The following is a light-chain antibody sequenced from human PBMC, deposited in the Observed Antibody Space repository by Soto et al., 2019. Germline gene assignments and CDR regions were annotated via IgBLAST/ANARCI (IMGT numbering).Light chain of an antibody. CDR2: AAS. Sequence: DIQMTQSPTSLSASVGDRVTITCRASQGIRNFVAWYQQKPGKAPKLLIYAASTLQSGVTSRVSGSGSGTDFTHTINSLQPEDVATYSCQKYSSVPVFGPGTKVEIK. V-gene: IGKV1-27*01. CDR3: QKYSSVPV. CDR1: QGIRNF. J-gene: IGKJ3*01.